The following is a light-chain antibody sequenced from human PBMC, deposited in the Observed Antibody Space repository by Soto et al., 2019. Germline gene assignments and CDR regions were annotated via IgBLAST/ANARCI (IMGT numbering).Light chain of an antibody. CDR1: SSDIGGYNY. Sequence: SALTQPASVSGSPGQSITIFCTGTSSDIGGYNYVSRYQQHPGKAPKLMIHDVSNRPSGVSNRFSGSKSGNTASLTISGLQAEDEADYYCSSYTSSSTPYVFGTGTKVTVL. CDR2: DVS. J-gene: IGLJ1*01. CDR3: SSYTSSSTPYV. V-gene: IGLV2-14*01.